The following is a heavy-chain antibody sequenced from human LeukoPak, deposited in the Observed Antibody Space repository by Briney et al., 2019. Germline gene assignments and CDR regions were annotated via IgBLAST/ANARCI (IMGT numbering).Heavy chain of an antibody. CDR3: AELGITMIGGV. J-gene: IGHJ6*04. CDR2: IRHDGSNK. Sequence: GGSLRLSCTTSGFIFSNYGMHWVRQAPGKGLEWVSFIRHDGSNKYYADSVKGRCTISRDNSKKTVYLQMNSLRAEDTAVYYCAELGITMIGGVWGKGTTVTISS. V-gene: IGHV3-30*02. CDR1: GFIFSNYG. D-gene: IGHD3-10*02.